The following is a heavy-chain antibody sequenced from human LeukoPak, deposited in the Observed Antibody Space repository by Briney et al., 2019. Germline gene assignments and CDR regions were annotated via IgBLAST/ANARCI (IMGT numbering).Heavy chain of an antibody. D-gene: IGHD3-22*01. CDR2: IYPGDSDT. CDR3: ARGALYYYDSSGYFDY. V-gene: IGHV5-51*01. J-gene: IGHJ4*02. CDR1: GYSFTSYW. Sequence: GESLKISCKGSGYSFTSYWIGWVRQMPGKGLEWMGIIYPGDSDTRYSPSFQGQVTISADKSISTAYLQWSSLKASDTAMYYCARGALYYYDSSGYFDYWDQGTLVTVSS.